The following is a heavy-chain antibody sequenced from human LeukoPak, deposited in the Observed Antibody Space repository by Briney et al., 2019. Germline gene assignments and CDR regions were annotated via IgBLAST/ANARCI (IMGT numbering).Heavy chain of an antibody. D-gene: IGHD5-12*01. CDR3: ARGGYSGYGIFDY. CDR2: IYHSGST. J-gene: IGHJ4*02. CDR1: GGSIRSGGYY. Sequence: PSETLSLTCTVSGGSIRSGGYYWSWIRQPPGKGLEWIGYIYHSGSTYYNPSLKSRVTISGDTSRNQFSLKLSSVTGADTAVYYCARGGYSGYGIFDYWGQGTLVTVSS. V-gene: IGHV4-61*08.